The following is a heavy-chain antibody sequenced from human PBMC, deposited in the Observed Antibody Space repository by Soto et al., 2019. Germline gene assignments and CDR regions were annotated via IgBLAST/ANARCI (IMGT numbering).Heavy chain of an antibody. Sequence: WASVKVSCKASGGTFSSYAISWVRQAPGQGLEWMGGIIPIFGTANYAQKFQGRVTITADESTSTAYMELSSLRSEDTAVYYCARDASLSGSYIFDYWGQGTLVTVSS. CDR2: IIPIFGTA. J-gene: IGHJ4*02. V-gene: IGHV1-69*13. CDR3: ARDASLSGSYIFDY. CDR1: GGTFSSYA. D-gene: IGHD1-26*01.